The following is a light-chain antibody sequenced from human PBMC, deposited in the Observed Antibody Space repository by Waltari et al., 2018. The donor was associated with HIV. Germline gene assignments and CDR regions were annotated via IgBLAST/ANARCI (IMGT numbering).Light chain of an antibody. Sequence: QSVLTQPPSASGTPGQRVTISCSGSSSNIGSNYVYWYQQFPGTAPKLLIYRNGQRPSGFPDRFSGSKSGTSASLAISGLRSEDEADYYCAAWDDSLSGHYVFGTGTKVTVL. CDR2: RNG. J-gene: IGLJ1*01. V-gene: IGLV1-47*01. CDR1: SSNIGSNY. CDR3: AAWDDSLSGHYV.